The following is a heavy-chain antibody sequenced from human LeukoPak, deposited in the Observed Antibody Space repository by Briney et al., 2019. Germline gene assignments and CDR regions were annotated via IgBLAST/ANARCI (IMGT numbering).Heavy chain of an antibody. J-gene: IGHJ3*02. CDR2: ISWNSGSV. D-gene: IGHD1-26*01. Sequence: PGGSLRLSCAASGFTFDDYAMHWVRQAPGKGLEWVSGISWNSGSVGYADSVRGRFTISRDNSKNTLYLQMNSLRAEDTAVYYCAKDWHSGSYPDAFDIWGQGTMVTVSS. CDR1: GFTFDDYA. CDR3: AKDWHSGSYPDAFDI. V-gene: IGHV3-9*01.